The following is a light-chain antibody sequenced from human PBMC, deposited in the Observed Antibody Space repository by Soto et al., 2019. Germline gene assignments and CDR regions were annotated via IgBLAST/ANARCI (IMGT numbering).Light chain of an antibody. CDR3: CSYAGSYTFP. V-gene: IGLV2-11*01. CDR2: DVS. Sequence: QSALTQPRSVSGSPGQSVTISCTGTSSDVGGYNYVSWYQQHPGKAPQLMIYDVSKRPSGVPDRFSGSKSGNTASLTISGLQAEDEADYYCCSYAGSYTFPFGTGTKVTVL. CDR1: SSDVGGYNY. J-gene: IGLJ1*01.